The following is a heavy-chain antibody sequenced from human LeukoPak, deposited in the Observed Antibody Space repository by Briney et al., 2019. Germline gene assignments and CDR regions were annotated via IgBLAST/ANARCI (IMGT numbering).Heavy chain of an antibody. V-gene: IGHV3-53*01. CDR1: GFTFTNNF. CDR2: IYSDNT. Sequence: GGSLRLSCAASGFTFTNNFMSWVRQVPGKGLEWVSFIYSDNTHYSDSVKGRFTISKDNSKNTLYLQMNSLRAEDTAVYYCARRAGAYSHPYDYWGQGTLVTVSS. J-gene: IGHJ4*02. CDR3: ARRAGAYSHPYDY. D-gene: IGHD4/OR15-4a*01.